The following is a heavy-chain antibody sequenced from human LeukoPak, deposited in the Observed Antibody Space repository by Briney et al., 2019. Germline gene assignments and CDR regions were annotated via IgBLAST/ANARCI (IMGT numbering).Heavy chain of an antibody. CDR2: INPDGSGT. V-gene: IGHV3-74*01. CDR3: ARDSGSGSYSGY. D-gene: IGHD3-10*01. J-gene: IGHJ4*02. CDR1: GFTFSSAW. Sequence: LGGSLRLSCAASGFTFSSAWMHWVRQAPGKGLVWVSRINPDGSGTSHADSVKGRFTISRDNAKNTLYLQMNSLRAEDTAVYYCARDSGSGSYSGYWGLGTLVTVSS.